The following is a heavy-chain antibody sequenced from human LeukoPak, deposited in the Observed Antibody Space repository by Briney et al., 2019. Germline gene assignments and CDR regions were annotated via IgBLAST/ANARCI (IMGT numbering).Heavy chain of an antibody. Sequence: GGSLRLSCAVSGFTVSNDYMSWVRQAPGKGLEWVSVIYGGGDTYYADSVRGRFTISRDNFENTLFLQMDSLRAEDTAVYYCTRLLPSSHHFFDSWGQGTLVTVSS. D-gene: IGHD6-6*01. CDR3: TRLLPSSHHFFDS. CDR2: IYGGGDT. V-gene: IGHV3-53*01. J-gene: IGHJ4*02. CDR1: GFTVSNDY.